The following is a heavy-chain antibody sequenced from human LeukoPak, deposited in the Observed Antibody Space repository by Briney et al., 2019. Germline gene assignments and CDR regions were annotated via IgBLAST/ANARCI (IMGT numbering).Heavy chain of an antibody. CDR2: IWYDGGNK. Sequence: GGSLRLSCAASGFTFSNYHMHWVRRAPGKGLEWVAVIWYDGGNKYYADSVKGRFTISRDKSKNTLYLQMNSLRAEDTAFYYCARDSYGADYWGQGTLVTVSS. CDR3: ARDSYGADY. D-gene: IGHD4/OR15-4a*01. CDR1: GFTFSNYH. J-gene: IGHJ4*02. V-gene: IGHV3-33*01.